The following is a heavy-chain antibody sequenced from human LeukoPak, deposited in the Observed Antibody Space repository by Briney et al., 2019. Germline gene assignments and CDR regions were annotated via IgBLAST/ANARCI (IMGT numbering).Heavy chain of an antibody. Sequence: GGSLRLSCAASGFTVSSNYMSWVRKAPGKGLRWVSTINDNGDGTYYADSVTGRFTISRDNFYNTVSLQMNSLGDEDTGVYYCAKGLRTGVGPYMGYHYYMDVWGKGATVTVSS. D-gene: IGHD3-16*01. J-gene: IGHJ6*03. CDR3: AKGLRTGVGPYMGYHYYMDV. CDR2: INDNGDGT. CDR1: GFTVSSNY. V-gene: IGHV3-53*01.